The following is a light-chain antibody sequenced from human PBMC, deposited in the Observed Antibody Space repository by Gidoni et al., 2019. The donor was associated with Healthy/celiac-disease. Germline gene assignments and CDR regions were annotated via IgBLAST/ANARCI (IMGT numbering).Light chain of an antibody. J-gene: IGKJ3*01. CDR1: QSVSSSY. CDR3: QQYCSSFT. Sequence: IVLTQSPGTLSLSPGERATLSCRASQSVSSSYLAWYQQKPGQAPRLLIYGASSRAPGIPDRFSGSGSGTDFTLTISRLEPEDFAVYYCQQYCSSFTFGPGTKVDIK. V-gene: IGKV3-20*01. CDR2: GAS.